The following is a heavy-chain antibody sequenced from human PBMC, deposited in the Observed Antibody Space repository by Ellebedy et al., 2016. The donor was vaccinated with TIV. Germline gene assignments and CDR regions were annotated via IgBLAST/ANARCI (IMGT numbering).Heavy chain of an antibody. CDR2: INAGNGNT. D-gene: IGHD5-18*01. J-gene: IGHJ4*02. CDR3: AKQGGYSYGSPFDY. Sequence: AASVKVSCKASGYSFGSYYLHWVRQAPGQRLEWMAWINAGNGNTKYSQKFQGRVTITRDTSATTVYMELSSLRSEDTAVYYCAKQGGYSYGSPFDYWGQGTLVTVSS. CDR1: GYSFGSYY. V-gene: IGHV1-3*01.